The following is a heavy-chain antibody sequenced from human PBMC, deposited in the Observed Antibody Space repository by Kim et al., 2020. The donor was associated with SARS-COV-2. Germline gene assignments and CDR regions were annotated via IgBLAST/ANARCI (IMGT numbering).Heavy chain of an antibody. V-gene: IGHV3-21*01. D-gene: IGHD6-19*01. J-gene: IGHJ4*02. Sequence: YAHSMKGRFTTSRDNARATLYLQMNSLRAEDPAVYYCARVLTSGWSYFDYWGQGTLVTVSS. CDR3: ARVLTSGWSYFDY.